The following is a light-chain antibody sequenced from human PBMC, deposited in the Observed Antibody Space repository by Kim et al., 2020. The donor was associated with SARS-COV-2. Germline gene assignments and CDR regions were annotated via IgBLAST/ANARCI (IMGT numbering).Light chain of an antibody. CDR2: GNS. Sequence: VTIPSTGSSTSIGAGYEYHWYQQLPGTAPKLLIYGNSNQPPGGPDECSGSKSGTSAALAIVGLQAEEEADDYCQSYDSRLSGSVFGGGTQLTVL. J-gene: IGLJ2*01. CDR3: QSYDSRLSGSV. CDR1: STSIGAGYE. V-gene: IGLV1-40*01.